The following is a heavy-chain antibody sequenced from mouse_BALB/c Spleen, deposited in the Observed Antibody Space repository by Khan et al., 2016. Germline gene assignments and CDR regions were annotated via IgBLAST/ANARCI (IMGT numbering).Heavy chain of an antibody. CDR2: IYPGDGDT. D-gene: IGHD4-1*01. CDR3: AKLTGTREAMDY. V-gene: IGHV1-80*01. Sequence: QVQLKQSGAELVRPGSSVKISCKASGYAFSSYWMNWVKQRPGQGLEWIGQIYPGDGDTNYNGKFKGKATLTAEKSSSTASMQISSLTSEDSAVYFCAKLTGTREAMDYWGQGTSATVSS. CDR1: GYAFSSYW. J-gene: IGHJ4*01.